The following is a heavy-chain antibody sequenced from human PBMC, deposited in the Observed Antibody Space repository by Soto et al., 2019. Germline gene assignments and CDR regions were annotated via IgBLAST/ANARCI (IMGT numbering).Heavy chain of an antibody. J-gene: IGHJ3*02. CDR2: ISWNSGSI. CDR3: AKALRYYDFWGDAFDI. CDR1: GFTFDDYA. Sequence: PGGSLRLSCAASGFTFDDYAMHWVRQAPGKGLEWVSGISWNSGSIGYADSVKGRFTISRDNAKNSLYLQMNSLRAEDTALYYCAKALRYYDFWGDAFDIWGQGTMVTVSS. V-gene: IGHV3-9*01. D-gene: IGHD3-3*01.